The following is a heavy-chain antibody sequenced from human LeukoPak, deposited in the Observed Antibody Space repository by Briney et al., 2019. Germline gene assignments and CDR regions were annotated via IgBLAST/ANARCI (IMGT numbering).Heavy chain of an antibody. J-gene: IGHJ4*02. D-gene: IGHD2-15*01. V-gene: IGHV1-2*02. Sequence: ASVKVSCKASGYTFTGYYMHWVRQAPGQGLEWMGWVNPNSGGTNYAQKFQGRVTMTRDTSISTAYMELGRLRSDDTAVYYCARERTLTSCYDYWGQGTLVTVSS. CDR3: ARERTLTSCYDY. CDR2: VNPNSGGT. CDR1: GYTFTGYY.